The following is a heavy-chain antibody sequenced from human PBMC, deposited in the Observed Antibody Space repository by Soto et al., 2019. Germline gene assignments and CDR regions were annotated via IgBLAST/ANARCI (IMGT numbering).Heavy chain of an antibody. CDR3: ARHSYDSRDYFFNYGFDI. CDR1: GYSISTGYY. V-gene: IGHV4-38-2*01. CDR2: FYQSGNT. D-gene: IGHD3-22*01. Sequence: SETLSLTCAVSGYSISTGYYWGWIRLPPGKGLEWIGTFYQSGNTYYNPSLQSRVSISADTSKNQFSLKLSSVTAADTAVYYCARHSYDSRDYFFNYGFDIWGQGTMVTVSS. J-gene: IGHJ3*02.